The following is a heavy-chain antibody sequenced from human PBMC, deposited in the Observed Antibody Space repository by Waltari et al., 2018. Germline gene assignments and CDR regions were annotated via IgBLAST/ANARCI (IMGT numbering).Heavy chain of an antibody. J-gene: IGHJ6*02. V-gene: IGHV1-18*01. Sequence: QVQLVQSGAEVKKPGASVKVSCKASGYTFTSYGISWVRQAPGQGLEWMGWISAYNGNTNYAQKLQGRVTMTTDTSTSTAYMELRSLRSDDTAVYYCARDTEASHSSSARAYYYGMDVWGQGTTVTVSS. CDR1: GYTFTSYG. D-gene: IGHD6-13*01. CDR2: ISAYNGNT. CDR3: ARDTEASHSSSARAYYYGMDV.